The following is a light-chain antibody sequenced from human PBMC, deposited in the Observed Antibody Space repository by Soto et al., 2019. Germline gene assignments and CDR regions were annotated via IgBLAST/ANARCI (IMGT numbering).Light chain of an antibody. CDR1: QSLVYSDGNTY. J-gene: IGKJ1*01. V-gene: IGKV2-30*01. Sequence: DVVMTQSPLSLPVTLGQPASISCRSSQSLVYSDGNTYLNWFQQRPGQSPRRLIYKVSNRDSGVPDRFSGSGSGTEFTLKISRVEAEDVGGYYCMQGTHWPWTFGQGTKVEIK. CDR2: KVS. CDR3: MQGTHWPWT.